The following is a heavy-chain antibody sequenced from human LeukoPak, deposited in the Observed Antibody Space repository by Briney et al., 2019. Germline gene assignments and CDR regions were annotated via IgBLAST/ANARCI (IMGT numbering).Heavy chain of an antibody. Sequence: GESLKISCKGSGYSFTSYWIGWVRQMPGKGLEWMGIIYPGDSDTRYSPSFQGQVTISADKSISTAYLQWSSLKASDTAMYYCARPYSSGWYAGGAFDIWGQGTMVTVSS. V-gene: IGHV5-51*01. CDR2: IYPGDSDT. J-gene: IGHJ3*02. D-gene: IGHD6-19*01. CDR1: GYSFTSYW. CDR3: ARPYSSGWYAGGAFDI.